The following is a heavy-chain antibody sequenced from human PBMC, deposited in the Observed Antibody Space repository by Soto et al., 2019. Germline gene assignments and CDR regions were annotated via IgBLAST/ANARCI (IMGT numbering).Heavy chain of an antibody. V-gene: IGHV3-23*04. CDR1: GFTFSSYA. Sequence: EVQLVESGGGLVQPGGSLRLSCAASGFTFSSYAMSWVRQAPGKGLEWVSAISGSGGSTYYADSVKCRFTISRDNSNNTLYPQMNSRRADDTAVYYCATTSSGWDPFDSWGQGTLVTVSS. J-gene: IGHJ4*02. D-gene: IGHD6-19*01. CDR3: ATTSSGWDPFDS. CDR2: ISGSGGST.